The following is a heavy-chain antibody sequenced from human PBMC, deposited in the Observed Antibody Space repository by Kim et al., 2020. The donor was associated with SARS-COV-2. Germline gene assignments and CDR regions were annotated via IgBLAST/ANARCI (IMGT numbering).Heavy chain of an antibody. J-gene: IGHJ6*02. CDR3: AKDFGWFGELWGYYYYGMDV. D-gene: IGHD3-10*01. Sequence: GGSLRLSCAASGFTFSSYAMSWVRQAPGKGLEWVSAISGSGGSTYYADSVKGRFTISRDNSKNTLYLQMNSLRAEDTAVYYCAKDFGWFGELWGYYYYGMDVWGQGTTVTVSS. CDR1: GFTFSSYA. CDR2: ISGSGGST. V-gene: IGHV3-23*01.